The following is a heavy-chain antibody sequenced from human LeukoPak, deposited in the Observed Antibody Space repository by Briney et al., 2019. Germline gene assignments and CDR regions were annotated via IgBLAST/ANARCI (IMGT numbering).Heavy chain of an antibody. Sequence: SGPALLKPTPTLTLTCTFSGFSLSTSGLCVSWIRQPPGKALEGLAPIDCDDGKYFSTSLKTRITIPKDTSQNQVVLTMTNIDPDDTATYYCARSHDYVGNSADYWGQGTLVTVSS. CDR2: IDCDDGK. D-gene: IGHD4-23*01. J-gene: IGHJ4*02. CDR1: GFSLSTSGLC. V-gene: IGHV2-70*01. CDR3: ARSHDYVGNSADY.